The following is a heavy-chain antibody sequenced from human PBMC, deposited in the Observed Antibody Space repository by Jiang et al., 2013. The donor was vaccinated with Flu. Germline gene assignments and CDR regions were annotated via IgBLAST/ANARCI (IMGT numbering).Heavy chain of an antibody. CDR2: ISYDGTTK. CDR3: ARGGFRTSTSCYSLLNAF. Sequence: VQLLESGGGVVQPGRSLRLSCAASGFTSSSYAMHWVRQAPGKGLEWVTVISYDGTTKYYADSVRGRFTISRDTSKNTLYLQMNSLTPEDTAVYYCARGGFRTSTSCYSLLNAF. J-gene: IGHJ3*01. D-gene: IGHD2-2*01. CDR1: GFTSSSYA. V-gene: IGHV3-30-3*01.